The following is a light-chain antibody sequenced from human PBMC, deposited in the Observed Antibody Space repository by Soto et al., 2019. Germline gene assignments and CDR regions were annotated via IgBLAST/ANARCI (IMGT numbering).Light chain of an antibody. CDR2: DAS. CDR1: QSVSSY. CDR3: QQRSNWS. J-gene: IGKJ3*01. Sequence: EIVLTQSPATLSLSPGERATLSCRASQSVSSYLAWYQQKPVQAPRLLIYDASNRATGIPARFSGSGSGTDFTLTISSLEPEDFAVYDCQQRSNWSFGPGTKVDIK. V-gene: IGKV3-11*01.